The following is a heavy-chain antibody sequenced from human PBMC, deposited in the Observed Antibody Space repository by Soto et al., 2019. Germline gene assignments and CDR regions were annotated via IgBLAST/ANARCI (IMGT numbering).Heavy chain of an antibody. Sequence: VQLVASGGGLVKPGGSLRLSCAASGFTFSDYYMSWIRQAPGKGLKWVSYISSSGSTIYYADSVKGRFTISRDNAKNSLYLQMNTLRAEDTAVYYCARGRRDSVWYYDYWGQGTLVTVSS. V-gene: IGHV3-11*01. CDR3: ARGRRDSVWYYDY. CDR1: GFTFSDYY. CDR2: ISSSGSTI. J-gene: IGHJ4*02. D-gene: IGHD6-19*01.